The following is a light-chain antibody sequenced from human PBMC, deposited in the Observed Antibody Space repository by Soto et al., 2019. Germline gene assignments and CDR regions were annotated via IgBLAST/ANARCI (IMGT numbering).Light chain of an antibody. Sequence: IVMTQSPATLSVSPGERATLSCRASHSVSSNLAWYQQKPGQAPRLLIYGASTRATGIPARFSGSGSGTEFTLTISSLPSEDFAVYYCQQYNNWWTFGQGTKVDIK. CDR2: GAS. J-gene: IGKJ1*01. CDR1: HSVSSN. CDR3: QQYNNWWT. V-gene: IGKV3-15*01.